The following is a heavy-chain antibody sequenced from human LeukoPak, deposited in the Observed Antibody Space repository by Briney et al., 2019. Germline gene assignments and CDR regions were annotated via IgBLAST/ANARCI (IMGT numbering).Heavy chain of an antibody. CDR2: IYSSGST. J-gene: IGHJ4*02. V-gene: IGHV4-4*07. Sequence: SETLSLTCTVSGGSISSYHWSWIRQPAGQGLEWIGRIYSSGSTNYNPSLKSRVTMSVDTPKNQYSLKLSSVTAADTAVYYCARDGNWYYFDYWGQGTLVTVSS. D-gene: IGHD1-1*01. CDR3: ARDGNWYYFDY. CDR1: GGSISSYH.